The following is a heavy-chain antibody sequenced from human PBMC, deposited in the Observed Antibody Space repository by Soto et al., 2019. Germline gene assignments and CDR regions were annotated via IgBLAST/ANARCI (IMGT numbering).Heavy chain of an antibody. J-gene: IGHJ3*02. CDR1: GYTFTGYY. V-gene: IGHV1-2*02. Sequence: QVQLVQSGAEVKKPGASVKVSCKASGYTFTGYYIHWVRQAPGQGLEWMGWIIPGSGGTKYAQKFQGRVTVTGDTSTSTVYMELSRLTSDDTAVYYCANEGPKFGDPFDIWGQGTMIIVSS. CDR3: ANEGPKFGDPFDI. D-gene: IGHD3-10*01. CDR2: IIPGSGGT.